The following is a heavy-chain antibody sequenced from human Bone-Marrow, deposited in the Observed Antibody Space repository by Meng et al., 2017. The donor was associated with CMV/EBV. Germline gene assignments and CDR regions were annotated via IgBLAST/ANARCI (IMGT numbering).Heavy chain of an antibody. CDR1: GFTFSSDA. Sequence: GESLKISCAASGFTFSSDAMSWVCQAPGKGLEWVSAISGSGGSTYYADSVKGRFTISRDNSKNTLYLQMNSLRAEDTAVYYCAKGTYDFWSGYIRNYYYGMDGWGQGTTVTVSS. CDR2: ISGSGGST. V-gene: IGHV3-23*01. J-gene: IGHJ6*02. CDR3: AKGTYDFWSGYIRNYYYGMDG. D-gene: IGHD3-3*01.